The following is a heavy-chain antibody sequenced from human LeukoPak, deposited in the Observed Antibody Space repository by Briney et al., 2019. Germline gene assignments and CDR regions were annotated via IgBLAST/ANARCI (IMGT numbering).Heavy chain of an antibody. Sequence: SGTLSLTCAVSGGSISSSNWWSWVRQPPGKGLEWIGYIHYSGSTKYNPSLKSRITISLDTSKNQFSLKLRSVTAVDTAVYYCARDYEPWGHAFDIWGQGTMVTVSS. CDR2: IHYSGST. J-gene: IGHJ3*02. CDR3: ARDYEPWGHAFDI. CDR1: GGSISSSNW. V-gene: IGHV4-4*02. D-gene: IGHD1-14*01.